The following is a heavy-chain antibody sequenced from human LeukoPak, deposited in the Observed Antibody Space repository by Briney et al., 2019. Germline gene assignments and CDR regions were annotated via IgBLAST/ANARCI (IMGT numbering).Heavy chain of an antibody. Sequence: SETLSLTCTVSGGSISSSSYYWGWIRQPPGKGLEWIGEINHSGSTNYNPSLKSRVTISVDTSKNQFSLKLSSATAADTAVYYCARLRYVWGSYRFDYWGQGTLVTVSS. D-gene: IGHD3-16*02. CDR1: GGSISSSSYY. J-gene: IGHJ4*02. CDR3: ARLRYVWGSYRFDY. CDR2: INHSGST. V-gene: IGHV4-39*07.